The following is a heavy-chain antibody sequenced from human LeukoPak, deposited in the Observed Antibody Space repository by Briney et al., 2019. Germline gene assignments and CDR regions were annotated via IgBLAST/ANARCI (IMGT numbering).Heavy chain of an antibody. CDR3: ARAREVVAANLWKSVDC. D-gene: IGHD2-15*01. CDR1: GFTFSSYA. Sequence: GGSLRLSCAASGFTFSSYAMHWVRQAPGKGLEWVAVISYDGSNKYYADSVKGRFTISRDNSKNTLYLQMNSLRAEDTAVYYCARAREVVAANLWKSVDCWGQGTLVTVSS. J-gene: IGHJ4*02. V-gene: IGHV3-30-3*01. CDR2: ISYDGSNK.